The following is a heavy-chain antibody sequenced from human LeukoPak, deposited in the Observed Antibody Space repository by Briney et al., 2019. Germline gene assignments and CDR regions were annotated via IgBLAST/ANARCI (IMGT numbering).Heavy chain of an antibody. CDR3: AREGSGYPDY. CDR2: ISSSSSYI. J-gene: IGHJ4*02. CDR1: GFTFSSYI. Sequence: GGSLRLSCAASGFTFSSYIMNWVRQALGKGLEWVSSISSSSSYIYYADSVKGRFTISRDNAKNSLYLQMNSLRAEDTAVYYCAREGSGYPDYWGQGTLVTVSS. D-gene: IGHD3-22*01. V-gene: IGHV3-21*01.